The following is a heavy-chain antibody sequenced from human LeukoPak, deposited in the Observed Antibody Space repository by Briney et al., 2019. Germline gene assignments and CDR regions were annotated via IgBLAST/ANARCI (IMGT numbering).Heavy chain of an antibody. J-gene: IGHJ2*01. Sequence: GESLKISCRGSGYSFPNYWIGWVRQLPGKGLEYMGVVYPADSDATYSPSFQGQVTFSADKSTDTAYLRWSSLKASDTAMYYCARRGTWHFDLWGRGTLVTVSS. CDR2: VYPADSDA. V-gene: IGHV5-51*01. D-gene: IGHD3/OR15-3a*01. CDR1: GYSFPNYW. CDR3: ARRGTWHFDL.